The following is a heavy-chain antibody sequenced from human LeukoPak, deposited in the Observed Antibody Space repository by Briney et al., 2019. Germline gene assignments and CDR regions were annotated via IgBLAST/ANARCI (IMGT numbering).Heavy chain of an antibody. CDR1: GFTFSSYW. V-gene: IGHV3-74*01. CDR3: ARDRYDFWSGYSDAFDI. D-gene: IGHD3-3*01. Sequence: GGSLRLSCAASGFTFSSYWMHWVRQAPGKRLVWVSRINSDGSSTSYADSVKGRFTISRDNAKNTLYLQMNSLRAEDTAVYYCARDRYDFWSGYSDAFDIWGQGTMVTVSS. J-gene: IGHJ3*02. CDR2: INSDGSST.